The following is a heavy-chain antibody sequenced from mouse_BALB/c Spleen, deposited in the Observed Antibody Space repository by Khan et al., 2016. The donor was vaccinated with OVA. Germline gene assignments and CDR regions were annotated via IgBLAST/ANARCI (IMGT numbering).Heavy chain of an antibody. Sequence: EVQLQEPGPSLVKPSQSLSLTCPVTGYSITSNYAWSWIRQFPGSKLEWMGYISYSGATNYNPSLKSRSSVTRDSSEIQFFLQLRSVTTEDTATYFWARQNYYGYALDYWGQGTSVTVSS. CDR1: GYSITSNYA. D-gene: IGHD1-1*01. CDR3: ARQNYYGYALDY. CDR2: ISYSGAT. V-gene: IGHV3-2*02. J-gene: IGHJ4*01.